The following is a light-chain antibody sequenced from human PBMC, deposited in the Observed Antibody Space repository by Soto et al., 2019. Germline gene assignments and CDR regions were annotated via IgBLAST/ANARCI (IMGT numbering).Light chain of an antibody. V-gene: IGKV4-1*01. CDR3: QQYYSTPWT. J-gene: IGKJ1*01. CDR1: QSILYSSNSKNY. CDR2: WTS. Sequence: DIVMTQSPDSLAVSLGERATINCKSSQSILYSSNSKNYLAWYQQKPGQPPNLLIYWTSTRESGVPDRFSGSGSGTDFTLTISSLQAEDVAVYYCQQYYSTPWTFGQGTKVEIK.